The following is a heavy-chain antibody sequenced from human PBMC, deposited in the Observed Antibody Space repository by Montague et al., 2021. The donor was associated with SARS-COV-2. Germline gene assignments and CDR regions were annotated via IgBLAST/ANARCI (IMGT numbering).Heavy chain of an antibody. CDR2: IYSGGSDS. J-gene: IGHJ4*02. Sequence: YLRLSCAASGFPFNYYVMSWVRQAPGKGLEWVSVIYSGGSDSYFADSVKGRFTVSRDNSKSTHYLHMHSLGVDDTAVYYCARAGDSAHFYFDSWGQGTLVTVSS. V-gene: IGHV3-23*03. D-gene: IGHD1-26*01. CDR1: GFPFNYYV. CDR3: ARAGDSAHFYFDS.